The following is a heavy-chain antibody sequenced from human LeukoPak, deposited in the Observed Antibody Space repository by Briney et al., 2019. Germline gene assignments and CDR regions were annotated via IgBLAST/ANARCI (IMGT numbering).Heavy chain of an antibody. CDR3: ARIAMKQLVLFDYYYYMDV. J-gene: IGHJ6*03. V-gene: IGHV4-61*02. CDR2: IYTSGST. CDR1: GGSISSGSYY. D-gene: IGHD6-13*01. Sequence: SETLSLTCTVSGGSISSGSYYWSWIRQPAGKGLEWIGRIYTSGSTNYNPSLKSRVTISVDTSKNQFPLKLSSVTAADTAVYYCARIAMKQLVLFDYYYYMDVWGKGTTATVSS.